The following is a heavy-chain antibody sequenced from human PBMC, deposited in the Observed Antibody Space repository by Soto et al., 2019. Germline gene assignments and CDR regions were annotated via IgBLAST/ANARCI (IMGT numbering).Heavy chain of an antibody. Sequence: QLQLQESGPGLVKPSETLSLTCTVSGGSISSSSYYWGWIRQPPGKGLEWIGSIYYSGSTYYNPSLKSRVTISVDTSKNQFSLKLSSVTAADTAVYYCASIGFLEHYFDYWGQGTLVTVSS. CDR2: IYYSGST. D-gene: IGHD3-3*01. CDR1: GGSISSSSYY. CDR3: ASIGFLEHYFDY. V-gene: IGHV4-39*01. J-gene: IGHJ4*02.